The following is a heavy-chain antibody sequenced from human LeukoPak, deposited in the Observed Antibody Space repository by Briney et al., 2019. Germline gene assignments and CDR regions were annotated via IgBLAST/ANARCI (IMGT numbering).Heavy chain of an antibody. J-gene: IGHJ4*02. V-gene: IGHV4-34*01. Sequence: PSETLSLTCTVSGGSISSYYWSWIRQPPGKGLEWIGEINHSGSTNYNPSLKSRVTISVDTSKNQFSLKLSSVTAADTAVYYCARGIGYSYGYPHFDYWGQGTLVTVSS. CDR1: GGSISSYY. CDR2: INHSGST. D-gene: IGHD5-18*01. CDR3: ARGIGYSYGYPHFDY.